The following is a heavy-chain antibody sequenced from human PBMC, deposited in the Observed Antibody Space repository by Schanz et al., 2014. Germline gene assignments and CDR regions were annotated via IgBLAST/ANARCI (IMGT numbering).Heavy chain of an antibody. D-gene: IGHD2-21*01. CDR1: GFGFSSYS. CDR3: ARKSLVSAHYDS. CDR2: ISGSSRTI. J-gene: IGHJ4*02. V-gene: IGHV3-48*01. Sequence: EVQLVESGGGLIQPGGSLRLSCAASGFGFSSYSMNWVRQAPGKGLEWVSYISGSSRTIYYADSMKGRFTVSRDNAKNSLFLQMNSLRAEDVAVYYCARKSLVSAHYDSWGQGTLVTVSS.